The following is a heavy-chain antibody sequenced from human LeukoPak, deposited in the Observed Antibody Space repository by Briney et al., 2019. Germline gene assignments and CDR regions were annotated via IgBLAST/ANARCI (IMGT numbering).Heavy chain of an antibody. CDR3: ARDVDRNYYYMDV. CDR2: INKEGNEE. Sequence: PGGSLRLSCAASGFNFKDHWMSWVRQAPGKGPEWVANINKEGNEEHFVDSVKGRFTVSRDNAKNSLYLQMNSLRAEDTAVYYCARDVDRNYYYMDVWGKGTTVTVSS. V-gene: IGHV3-7*01. D-gene: IGHD3/OR15-3a*01. CDR1: GFNFKDHW. J-gene: IGHJ6*03.